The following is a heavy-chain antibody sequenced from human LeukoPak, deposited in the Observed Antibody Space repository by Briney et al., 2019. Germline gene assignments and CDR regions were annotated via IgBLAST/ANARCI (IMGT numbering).Heavy chain of an antibody. CDR2: INHSGST. CDR3: ARGHGDFGY. CDR1: GGSFSGYY. V-gene: IGHV4-34*01. J-gene: IGHJ4*02. Sequence: PSETLSLTCAVYGGSFSGYYWSWIRQPPGKGLEWIGEINHSGSTNYNPSLKSRVTISVDTSKNQFSLKLSSATAADTAVYYCARGHGDFGYWGQGTLVTVSS. D-gene: IGHD4-17*01.